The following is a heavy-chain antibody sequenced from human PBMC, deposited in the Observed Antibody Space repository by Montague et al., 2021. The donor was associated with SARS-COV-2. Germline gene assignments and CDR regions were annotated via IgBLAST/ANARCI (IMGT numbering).Heavy chain of an antibody. CDR2: AAYSGTT. D-gene: IGHD3-10*01. CDR1: GGSISNVGYY. Sequence: SETLSLTCTVSGGSISNVGYYWGWIREPPGEGLVWGGSAAYSGTTYYKPSLNSRVTISVDTSKHQFSLKLSSVTAADTAVYDCAGLRATGTGQGYSDCWGQGTLVTVSS. V-gene: IGHV4-39*01. CDR3: AGLRATGTGQGYSDC. J-gene: IGHJ4*02.